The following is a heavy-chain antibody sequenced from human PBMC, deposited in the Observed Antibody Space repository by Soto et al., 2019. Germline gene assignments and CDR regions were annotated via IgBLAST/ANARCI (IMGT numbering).Heavy chain of an antibody. J-gene: IGHJ4*02. CDR1: GYTFTSYG. CDR3: ASVPRGYYFDY. CDR2: ISAYNGNT. V-gene: IGHV1-18*01. Sequence: ASVKVSCKASGYTFTSYGISWVRQAPGQGLEWMGWISAYNGNTNYAQKLQGRVTVTTDTSTSTAYMELRSLRSDDTAVYYCASVPRGYYFDYWGQGTLVTVSS. D-gene: IGHD3-10*01.